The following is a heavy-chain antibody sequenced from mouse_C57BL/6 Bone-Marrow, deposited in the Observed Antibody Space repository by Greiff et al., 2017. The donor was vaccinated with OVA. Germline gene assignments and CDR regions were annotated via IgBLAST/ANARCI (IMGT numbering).Heavy chain of an antibody. J-gene: IGHJ2*01. D-gene: IGHD1-1*01. Sequence: EVKVVESGGGLVQPGDSLSLSCAASGFTFTNYYMSWVRQPPGKALEWLAFIRNKPNGSTTEYSASVKGRFTISRDNSHSILYLQMNALRAEDSATYYGARYKGRVAVDYFDYWGQGTALTVSS. CDR3: ARYKGRVAVDYFDY. CDR2: IRNKPNGSTT. V-gene: IGHV7-3*01. CDR1: GFTFTNYY.